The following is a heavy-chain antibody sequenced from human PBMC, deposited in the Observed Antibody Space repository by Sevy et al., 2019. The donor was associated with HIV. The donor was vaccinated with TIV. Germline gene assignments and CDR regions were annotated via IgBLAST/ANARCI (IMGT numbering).Heavy chain of an antibody. V-gene: IGHV3-9*01. Sequence: SLKISCAASGFTFDDYAMHWVRQVPGKGLEWVSGISWNSNSIGYADSVKGRVTISRDNAKKSLYLQMNSLRTEDSALYYCAKATDPDYDFWSGIDHYYYAMDVWGQGTTVTVSS. CDR2: ISWNSNSI. CDR3: AKATDPDYDFWSGIDHYYYAMDV. J-gene: IGHJ6*02. CDR1: GFTFDDYA. D-gene: IGHD3-3*01.